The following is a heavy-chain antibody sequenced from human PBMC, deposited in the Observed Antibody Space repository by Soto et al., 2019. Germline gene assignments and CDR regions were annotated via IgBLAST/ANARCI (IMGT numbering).Heavy chain of an antibody. CDR1: GFTFNHYA. CDR3: AKDSTVTTSLYFYYYGLDV. J-gene: IGHJ6*01. D-gene: IGHD4-17*01. CDR2: VSGRGGST. V-gene: IGHV3-23*01. Sequence: VQLLESGGGLVQPGGSLRLACTASGFTFNHYAMSWVRQAPGKGLEWVSAVSGRGGSTKYADSVKGRFIISRDNSNSTLYLQMDSLRGEDTAVYYCAKDSTVTTSLYFYYYGLDVWGQGTTVTVSS.